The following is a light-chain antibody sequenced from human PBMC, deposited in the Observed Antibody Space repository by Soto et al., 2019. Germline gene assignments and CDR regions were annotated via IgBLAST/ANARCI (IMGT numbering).Light chain of an antibody. CDR2: AAS. CDR1: QSISSY. Sequence: DIPMTQSPSSLSASVGDRVTITCRASQSISSYLNWYQQKPGKAPKLLIYAASSLQSGVPSRFSGSGSGTDFTLTISSLQPEDFATYYCQQSYSTPPEGTFGQGTKLEIK. J-gene: IGKJ2*02. V-gene: IGKV1-39*01. CDR3: QQSYSTPPEGT.